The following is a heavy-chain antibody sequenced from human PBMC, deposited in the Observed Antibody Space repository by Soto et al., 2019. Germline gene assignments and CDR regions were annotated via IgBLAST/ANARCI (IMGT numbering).Heavy chain of an antibody. CDR1: GGTFSSYA. CDR3: ATAQTAVVTPTFHYYYGMDV. Sequence: GASVKVSCKASGGTFSSYAISWVRQAPGQGLEWMGGIIPIFGTANYAQKFQGRVTITADKSTSTAYMELSSLRSEDAAVYYCATAQTAVVTPTFHYYYGMDVWGQGTTVTVSS. CDR2: IIPIFGTA. J-gene: IGHJ6*02. V-gene: IGHV1-69*06. D-gene: IGHD2-15*01.